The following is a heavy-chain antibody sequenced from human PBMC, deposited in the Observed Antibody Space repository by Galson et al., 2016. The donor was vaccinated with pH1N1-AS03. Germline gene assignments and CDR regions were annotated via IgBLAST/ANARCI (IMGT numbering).Heavy chain of an antibody. Sequence: PALVKPTQTLTLTCTFSGFSFSTSGVGVGWIRQAPGKALEWLAIIYWNDDIRYSPSLRNRLTITKDTSKSQVVLTMTNMDPVDTATYFCARAYYGDFADWFDPWGQGTLVTVSS. CDR2: IYWNDDI. CDR1: GFSFSTSGVG. V-gene: IGHV2-5*01. CDR3: ARAYYGDFADWFDP. D-gene: IGHD4-17*01. J-gene: IGHJ5*02.